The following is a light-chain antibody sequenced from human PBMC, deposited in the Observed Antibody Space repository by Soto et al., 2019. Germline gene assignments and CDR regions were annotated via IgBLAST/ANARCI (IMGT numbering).Light chain of an antibody. V-gene: IGKV3-15*01. CDR1: QTVGDN. CDR2: GAS. Sequence: ETAMTQSPVTLSLSPGERATLSCRASQTVGDNVAWYRQKPGQPPSLLIYGASTRAPGVPARFSGSGSGTDFILTISSLQSEDFGFYYLQQYNNGPLGTFGQGTRVEI. CDR3: QQYNNGPLGT. J-gene: IGKJ1*01.